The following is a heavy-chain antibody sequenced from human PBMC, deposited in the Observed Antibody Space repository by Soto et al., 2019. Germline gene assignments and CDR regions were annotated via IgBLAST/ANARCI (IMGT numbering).Heavy chain of an antibody. V-gene: IGHV4-4*02. CDR2: IYHSGIT. CDR1: GGSISSSNW. Sequence: SETLSLNCAVSGGSISSSNWWSWVRQPPGKGLEWIGEIYHSGITNYNPSLKSRVTISVDKSKNQFSLKLSSVTAAGTAVYYCAIRTLSIAARYFDYWGQGTMLTLSS. J-gene: IGHJ4*02. D-gene: IGHD6-6*01. CDR3: AIRTLSIAARYFDY.